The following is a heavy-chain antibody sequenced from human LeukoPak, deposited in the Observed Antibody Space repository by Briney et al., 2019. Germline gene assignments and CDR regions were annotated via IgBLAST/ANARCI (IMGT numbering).Heavy chain of an antibody. Sequence: GGSLRLSCAASGFIVNTNYMTWVRQAPGRGLEWVSFITGSGALTYYADSVKGRFTISKDNGMDTLFLQMNSLRADDAAVYYCAKDRVDGSGSQFDSWGQGSLVTVSS. CDR1: GFIVNTNY. D-gene: IGHD3-10*01. V-gene: IGHV3-23*01. CDR2: ITGSGALT. CDR3: AKDRVDGSGSQFDS. J-gene: IGHJ4*02.